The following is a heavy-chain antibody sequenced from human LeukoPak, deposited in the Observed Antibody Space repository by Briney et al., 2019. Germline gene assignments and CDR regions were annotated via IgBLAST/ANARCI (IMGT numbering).Heavy chain of an antibody. CDR2: IWYDGSNK. CDR1: GLTFSSYG. D-gene: IGHD4-17*01. V-gene: IGHV3-33*01. Sequence: GGSLRLSCAASGLTFSSYGMHLVRQAPGKGLEWVAVIWYDGSNKYYADSVKGRFTISRDNSKNTLYLQMNSLRAEDTAVYYCARDGDYGDYYFDYWGQGTLVTVSS. J-gene: IGHJ4*02. CDR3: ARDGDYGDYYFDY.